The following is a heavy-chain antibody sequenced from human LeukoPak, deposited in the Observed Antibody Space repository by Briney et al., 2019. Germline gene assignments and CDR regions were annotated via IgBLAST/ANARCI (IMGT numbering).Heavy chain of an antibody. CDR1: GFIVSSNY. J-gene: IGHJ4*02. CDR3: AREQMAKYYFDY. D-gene: IGHD5-24*01. Sequence: PGGSLRLSCAASGFIVSSNYMSWVRQAPGKGLEWVSVIYSGGSTYYADSVKGRFTISRDNSKNTLYLQMNSLRAEDTAAYYCAREQMAKYYFDYWGQGTLVTVSS. V-gene: IGHV3-66*01. CDR2: IYSGGST.